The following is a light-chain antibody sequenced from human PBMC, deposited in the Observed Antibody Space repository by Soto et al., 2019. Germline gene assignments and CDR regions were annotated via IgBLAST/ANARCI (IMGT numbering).Light chain of an antibody. CDR2: GAS. Sequence: EIVLTQSPGTLSLSPGERAXXXXXXXQSVSSNYLAWYQQKPGQAPXLLIYGASSSXTGIPDRFSGSGSGTDFTLTIRRLEPEDFAVYYCQQYGSSYPWTFGQGTKVDIK. J-gene: IGKJ1*01. CDR1: QSVSSNY. V-gene: IGKV3-20*01. CDR3: QQYGSSYPWT.